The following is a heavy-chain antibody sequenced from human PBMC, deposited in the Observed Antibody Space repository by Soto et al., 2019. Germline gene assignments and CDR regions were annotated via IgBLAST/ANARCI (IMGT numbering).Heavy chain of an antibody. Sequence: QVHLVRSGAEVKKPGASVKVSCQGSGYAFTTYGITWVRQAPGQGLEWMGWISAHNGNTNYAQKLQGRVTVTRDTSPSTAYMELRSLKYDHTAVYYCARGRDADYLGQGALVTVSS. J-gene: IGHJ4*02. CDR2: ISAHNGNT. CDR1: GYAFTTYG. CDR3: ARGRDADY. V-gene: IGHV1-18*01.